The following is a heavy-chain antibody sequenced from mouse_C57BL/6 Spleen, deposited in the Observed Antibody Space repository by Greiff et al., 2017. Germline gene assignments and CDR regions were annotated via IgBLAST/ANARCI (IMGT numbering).Heavy chain of an antibody. J-gene: IGHJ2*01. CDR2: INPGSGGT. CDR1: GYAFTNYL. D-gene: IGHD2-3*01. CDR3: ARADDGHTRDYFDY. V-gene: IGHV1-54*01. Sequence: VQRVESGAELVRPGTSVKVSCKASGYAFTNYLIEWVKQRPGQGLEWIGVINPGSGGTNYNEKFKGKATLTADKSSSTAYMQLSSLTSEDSAVYFCARADDGHTRDYFDYWGQGTTLTVSS.